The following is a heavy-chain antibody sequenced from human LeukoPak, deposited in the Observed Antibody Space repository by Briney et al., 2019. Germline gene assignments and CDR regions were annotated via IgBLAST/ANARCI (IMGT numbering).Heavy chain of an antibody. CDR2: FYYSGST. CDR1: GGSISSSSYF. Sequence: PSETLSLTCTVSGGSISSSSYFWGWIRQPPGKGLEWIGSFYYSGSTYYSPSLKSRVTISVDTSKNQFSLKLSSVTAADTAVYYCASANLSSGFYPDAFDIWGQGTMVTVSS. CDR3: ASANLSSGFYPDAFDI. V-gene: IGHV4-39*01. J-gene: IGHJ3*02. D-gene: IGHD3-22*01.